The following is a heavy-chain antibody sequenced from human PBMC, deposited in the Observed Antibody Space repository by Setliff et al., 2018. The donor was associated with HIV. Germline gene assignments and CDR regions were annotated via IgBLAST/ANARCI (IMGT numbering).Heavy chain of an antibody. CDR1: GGSFSGYY. D-gene: IGHD2-2*01. Sequence: ETLSLTCAVYGGSFSGYYWSWIRQPPGKGLEWIGEIIHTGSTNYNPSLKSRVTISVDTSKNQFSLRLSSVTAADTAVYYCTRGRSCSSSSCYLVYYYYYGMDVWGHGSTVTVSS. J-gene: IGHJ6*02. V-gene: IGHV4-34*01. CDR2: IIHTGST. CDR3: TRGRSCSSSSCYLVYYYYYGMDV.